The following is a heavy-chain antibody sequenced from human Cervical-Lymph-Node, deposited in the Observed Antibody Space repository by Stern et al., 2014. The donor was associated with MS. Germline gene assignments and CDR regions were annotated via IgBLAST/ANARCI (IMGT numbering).Heavy chain of an antibody. CDR1: GYTFTSYG. V-gene: IGHV1-18*01. J-gene: IGHJ6*02. Sequence: QVQLVESGPEVKKPGASVKVSCKASGYTFTSYGISWVRQAPGQGLEWMGMINPYNGNTTYAQKFQGRVTMTTDTSTTTLYLGLGRLRSDDTAVYYWARDMELLTNDYYYGMDVWGQGTTVTVSS. CDR2: INPYNGNT. D-gene: IGHD1-7*01. CDR3: ARDMELLTNDYYYGMDV.